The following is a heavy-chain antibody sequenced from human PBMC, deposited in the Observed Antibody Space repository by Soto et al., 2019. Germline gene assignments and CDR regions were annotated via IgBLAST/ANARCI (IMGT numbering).Heavy chain of an antibody. J-gene: IGHJ4*02. D-gene: IGHD3-3*01. V-gene: IGHV4-31*03. CDR1: GGSISSGGYY. CDR2: IYYSGST. CDR3: ARGGKYGVVIIDY. Sequence: PSETLSLTCTVSGGSISSGGYYWSWIRQHPGKGLEWIGYIYYSGSTYYNPSLKSRVTISVDTSKNQFSLKLSSVTAADTAVYYCARGGKYGVVIIDYWGQGTLVTVSS.